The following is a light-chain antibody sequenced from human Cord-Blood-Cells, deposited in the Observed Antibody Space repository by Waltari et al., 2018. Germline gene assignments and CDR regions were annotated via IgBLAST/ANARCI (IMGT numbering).Light chain of an antibody. J-gene: IGKJ4*01. V-gene: IGKV1-39*01. CDR2: AAS. CDR3: QQSYSTPHT. CDR1: QSISSY. Sequence: DIKMSVSPSSLSASVGDRVPITCRASQSISSYLRWYQQKPGKAPKLLIYAASSLQSGVPSRFSGSGSGTDFTLTISSLQPEDFATYYCQQSYSTPHTFGEGTKVEIK.